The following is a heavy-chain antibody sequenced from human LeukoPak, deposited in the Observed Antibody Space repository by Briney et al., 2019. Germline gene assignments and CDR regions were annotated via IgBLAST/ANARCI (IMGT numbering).Heavy chain of an antibody. V-gene: IGHV3-21*01. Sequence: PGGSLRLSCAASGFTFSSYSMNWVRQAPGKGLEWVSSISGSSSYIYYADSVKGRFTISRDNAKNSLYLQMNSLRAEDTAVYYCARDPARVGATDFDYWGQGTLVTVSS. CDR3: ARDPARVGATDFDY. CDR1: GFTFSSYS. CDR2: ISGSSSYI. J-gene: IGHJ4*02. D-gene: IGHD1-26*01.